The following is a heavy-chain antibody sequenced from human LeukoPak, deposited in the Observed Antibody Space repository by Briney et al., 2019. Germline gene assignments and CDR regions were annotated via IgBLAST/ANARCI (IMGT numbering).Heavy chain of an antibody. CDR2: ISFDGSEE. D-gene: IGHD2-15*01. CDR1: GFDFNTFD. Sequence: PGGSLRLSCAASGFDFNTFDMHWVRQVPGKGLDWVAGISFDGSEEYYADSVKGRFTISRDNSKNTLYLQMNSLRAEDTAVYYCAKQGFCSGGTCYGIYFDHWGQGTLVTDSS. CDR3: AKQGFCSGGTCYGIYFDH. J-gene: IGHJ4*02. V-gene: IGHV3-30*18.